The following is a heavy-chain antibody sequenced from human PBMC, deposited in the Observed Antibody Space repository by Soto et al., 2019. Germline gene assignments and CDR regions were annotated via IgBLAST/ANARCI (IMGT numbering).Heavy chain of an antibody. J-gene: IGHJ4*02. CDR3: ARSSRVGITMVRGRYDY. D-gene: IGHD3-10*01. CDR1: GYTFTGYY. Sequence: QVQLVQSGAEVKKPGASVKVSCKASGYTFTGYYMHWVRQAPGQGLEWMGWINPNSGGTNYAQKFQGRVTMTRDTSISTAYMELSRLRSDDTAVYYCARSSRVGITMVRGRYDYWGQGTLVTVSS. V-gene: IGHV1-2*02. CDR2: INPNSGGT.